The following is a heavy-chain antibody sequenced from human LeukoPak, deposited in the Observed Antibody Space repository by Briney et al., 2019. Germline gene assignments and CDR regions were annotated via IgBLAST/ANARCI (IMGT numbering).Heavy chain of an antibody. CDR2: ISAYNGNT. D-gene: IGHD6-13*01. J-gene: IGHJ5*02. Sequence: GASVKVSCKASGYTFTSYGISWVRQAPGQGLEWMGWISAYNGNTNYAQKLQGRVTMTRDTSTSTAYMELRSLRSDDTAVYYCARTYSSSWYEWFDPWGQGTLVTVSS. CDR3: ARTYSSSWYEWFDP. V-gene: IGHV1-18*01. CDR1: GYTFTSYG.